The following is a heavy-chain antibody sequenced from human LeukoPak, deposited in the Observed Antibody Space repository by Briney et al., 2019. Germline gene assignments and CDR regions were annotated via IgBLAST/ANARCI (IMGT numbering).Heavy chain of an antibody. J-gene: IGHJ4*02. CDR1: GGSFSNYG. V-gene: IGHV1-69*04. D-gene: IGHD1-1*01. CDR3: AKEERKDFYYFDY. Sequence: SVKVSCKASGGSFSNYGINWVRQAPGQGLEWMGRIIPILGIANYAQKLQGRVTITADKSTITAYMELSSLRSEDTAVYYCAKEERKDFYYFDYWGQGTLVTVSS. CDR2: IIPILGIA.